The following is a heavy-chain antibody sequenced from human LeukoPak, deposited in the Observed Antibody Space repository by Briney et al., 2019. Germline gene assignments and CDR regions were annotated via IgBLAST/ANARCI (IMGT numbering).Heavy chain of an antibody. J-gene: IGHJ4*02. CDR3: ARMRIPEGYY. Sequence: ESSPTLVKPTQTLTLTCTFSGLSLSTSGVGVGWIRQPPGKALEWLARIDWDDDKYYSTSLKTRLTIPKDTSKNQVVLTMTNMDTVDTATYFCARMRIPEGYYWGQGTLVTVSS. V-gene: IGHV2-70*11. D-gene: IGHD1-14*01. CDR1: GLSLSTSGVG. CDR2: IDWDDDK.